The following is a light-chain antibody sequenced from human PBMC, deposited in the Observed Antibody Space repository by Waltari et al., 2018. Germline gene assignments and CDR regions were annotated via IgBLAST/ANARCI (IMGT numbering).Light chain of an antibody. CDR1: QSINRW. Sequence: DIQMTQSPSTLLASVGDRVTITCRASQSINRWLAWYQQKPGNAPKLRIYRTSTVESGVPSRFSGSGSGTEFTLTISSLQPDDFATYYCQQYYSYPLTFGGGTKVEIK. J-gene: IGKJ4*01. CDR3: QQYYSYPLT. V-gene: IGKV1-5*03. CDR2: RTS.